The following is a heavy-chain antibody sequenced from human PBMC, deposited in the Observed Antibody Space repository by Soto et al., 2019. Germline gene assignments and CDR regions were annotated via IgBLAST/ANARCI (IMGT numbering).Heavy chain of an antibody. CDR1: GGSISSGGYY. J-gene: IGHJ3*02. Sequence: QVQPQESGPGLVKPSQTLSLTCTVSGGSISSGGYYWSWIRQHPGKGLEWIGYIYYSGSTYYNPSLKSRVTISVDTSKNQFSLKLSSVTAADTAVYYCARDAYDSSGYLGRGAFDIWGQGTMVTVSS. CDR2: IYYSGST. V-gene: IGHV4-31*03. D-gene: IGHD3-22*01. CDR3: ARDAYDSSGYLGRGAFDI.